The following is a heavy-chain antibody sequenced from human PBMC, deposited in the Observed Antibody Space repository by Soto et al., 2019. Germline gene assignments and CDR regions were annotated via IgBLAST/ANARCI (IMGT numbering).Heavy chain of an antibody. CDR3: ARSQGSSTSLEIYYYYYCGMDV. CDR2: IIPISETT. Sequence: QVQLVQSGAEVNKPGSSVKVSCKASGGTFSSYAISWVRQAPGQGLAWMGGIIPISETTNYAQKFQGRVTITADESKSTAYMELSSLKSEDTAVYYCARSQGSSTSLEIYYYYYCGMDVWGQGTTVTVSS. D-gene: IGHD2-2*01. V-gene: IGHV1-69*01. CDR1: GGTFSSYA. J-gene: IGHJ6*02.